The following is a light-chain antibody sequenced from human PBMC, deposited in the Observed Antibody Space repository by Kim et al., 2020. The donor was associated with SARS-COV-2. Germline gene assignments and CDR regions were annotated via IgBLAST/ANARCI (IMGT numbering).Light chain of an antibody. Sequence: PGQAARITCSGDALPKHYAYWYQQKPGQAPVLVIYKDSGRPSGIPERFSGSSSGTTVTLTISGVQAEDEADYYCQSADSSGTYVVFGGGTQLTVL. J-gene: IGLJ2*01. V-gene: IGLV3-25*03. CDR3: QSADSSGTYVV. CDR2: KDS. CDR1: ALPKHY.